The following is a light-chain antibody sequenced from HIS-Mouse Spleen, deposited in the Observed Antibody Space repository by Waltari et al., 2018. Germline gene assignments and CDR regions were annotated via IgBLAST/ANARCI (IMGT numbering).Light chain of an antibody. V-gene: IGKV3-20*01. CDR3: QQYGSSPWT. CDR1: QSVSSSY. Sequence: EIVLTQSPGTRSLSPGERATLACRASQSVSSSYLAWYQQKPGQAPRLLIDGASSRATGIPDRFSGSGSGTDFTLTISRLEPEDFAVYYCQQYGSSPWTFGQGTKVEIK. J-gene: IGKJ1*01. CDR2: GAS.